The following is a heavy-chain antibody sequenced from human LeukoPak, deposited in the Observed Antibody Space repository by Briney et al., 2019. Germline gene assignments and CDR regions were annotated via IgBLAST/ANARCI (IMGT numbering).Heavy chain of an antibody. V-gene: IGHV4-39*01. CDR1: GGSISSSSYY. D-gene: IGHD6-19*01. CDR3: ARLFSVAGYFDY. CDR2: IYYSGST. Sequence: PSETLSLTCTVSGGSISSSSYYWGWIRQPPGKGLEWIGSIYYSGSTYYNPSLKSRVTISVDTSKNQFSLKLSSVTAADTAVYYCARLFSVAGYFDYWGQGTLVTVSS. J-gene: IGHJ4*02.